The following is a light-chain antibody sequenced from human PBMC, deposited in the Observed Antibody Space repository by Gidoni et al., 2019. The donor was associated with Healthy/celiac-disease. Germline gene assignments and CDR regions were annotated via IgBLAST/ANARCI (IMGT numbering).Light chain of an antibody. CDR2: KAS. CDR1: QSISSW. CDR3: QQYNSYPWT. V-gene: IGKV1-5*03. J-gene: IGKJ1*01. Sequence: DIQMTQYPSTLSASVGDRVTITCRASQSISSWLAWYQQKPGKAPKLLIYKASSVESGVPSRFSGSGSGTEFTLTISSLQPDDFATYYCQQYNSYPWTFXQXTKVEIK.